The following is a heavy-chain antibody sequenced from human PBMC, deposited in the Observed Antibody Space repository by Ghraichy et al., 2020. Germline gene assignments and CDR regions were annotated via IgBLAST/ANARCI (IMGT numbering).Heavy chain of an antibody. D-gene: IGHD1-14*01. CDR3: ARAPRYNWNHVGFDY. CDR1: GFSLSNGEMG. J-gene: IGHJ4*02. V-gene: IGHV2-26*01. Sequence: SGPTLVKPTETLTLTCTVSGFSLSNGEMGVSWIRQPPGEALEWLAHIYSDDEKVYSTSLKSRLTIFKDTSKSQVVLTMTNLDPVDTATYYCARAPRYNWNHVGFDYWGQGSLVTVSS. CDR2: IYSDDEK.